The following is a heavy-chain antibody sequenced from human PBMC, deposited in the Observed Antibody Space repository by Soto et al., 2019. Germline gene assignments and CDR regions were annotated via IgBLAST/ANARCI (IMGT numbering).Heavy chain of an antibody. D-gene: IGHD1-1*01. Sequence: DVQLVESGGALIQRGGSLRLSCAVVGMTVSGKKYVAWVRQAPGKGLEWVSGVYDADGKYYADSVKGQFTTSRDSSKTIVYLEMNDLGPEDTAIYYCATWLQREHAYDVWGLGTAVTVSS. CDR2: VYDADGK. CDR1: GMTVSGKKY. V-gene: IGHV3-53*01. CDR3: ATWLQREHAYDV. J-gene: IGHJ3*01.